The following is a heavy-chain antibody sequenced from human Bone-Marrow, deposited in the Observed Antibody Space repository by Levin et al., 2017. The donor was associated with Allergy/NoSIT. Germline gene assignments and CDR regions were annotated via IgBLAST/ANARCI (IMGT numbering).Heavy chain of an antibody. J-gene: IGHJ3*02. CDR2: AGNKDNSYTT. Sequence: TGGSLRLSCAASGFTFSDHAMNWVRQAPGKGLEWVGRAGNKDNSYTTEYAASVKGRFTISRDDSRNSFFLQMNSLKSEDTAVYYCAREDLAYCGTDCYSSDTFDIWGQGTLVTVSS. D-gene: IGHD2-21*02. CDR1: GFTFSDHA. V-gene: IGHV3-72*01. CDR3: AREDLAYCGTDCYSSDTFDI.